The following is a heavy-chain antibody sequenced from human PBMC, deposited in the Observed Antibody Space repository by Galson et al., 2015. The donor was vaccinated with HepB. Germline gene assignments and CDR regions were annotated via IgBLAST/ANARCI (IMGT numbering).Heavy chain of an antibody. J-gene: IGHJ5*02. CDR2: ISSSSSTI. Sequence: SLRLSCAASGFTFSSYSMNWVRQAPGKGLEWVSYISSSSSTIYYADSVKGRFTISRDNAKNSLYLQMNSLRDEDTAVYYCARTSSGSYANWFDPWGQGTLVTVSS. D-gene: IGHD3-10*01. CDR3: ARTSSGSYANWFDP. V-gene: IGHV3-48*02. CDR1: GFTFSSYS.